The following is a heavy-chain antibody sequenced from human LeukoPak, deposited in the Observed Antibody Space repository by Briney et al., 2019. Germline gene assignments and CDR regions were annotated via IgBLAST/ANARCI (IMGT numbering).Heavy chain of an antibody. Sequence: SETLSLTCTVSGGSLSRSSYYWSWIRQPPGKGLEWIGSIYYSGSTYYNPSLKSRVTISVDTSKNQFSLKLSSVTAADTAVYYYARHHEWFGYFYSFDYWGQGTLVTVSS. D-gene: IGHD3-10*01. CDR2: IYYSGST. J-gene: IGHJ4*02. V-gene: IGHV4-39*01. CDR1: GGSLSRSSYY. CDR3: ARHHEWFGYFYSFDY.